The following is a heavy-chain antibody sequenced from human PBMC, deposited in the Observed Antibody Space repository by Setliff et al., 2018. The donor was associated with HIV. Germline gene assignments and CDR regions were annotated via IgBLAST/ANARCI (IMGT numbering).Heavy chain of an antibody. CDR2: IYYSGAT. V-gene: IGHV4-39*01. D-gene: IGHD3-10*01. CDR1: GGSMSSSSYY. Sequence: SKTLSLTCTVSGGSMSSSSYYWSWIRQTPDKGLEWIGIIYYSGATYYNPSLTSRVTISVDTSRNQFSLKLRSVTAADTAAYYCARLGYVSGGFYKTPGPYYFDYWGQGALVTVSS. CDR3: ARLGYVSGGFYKTPGPYYFDY. J-gene: IGHJ4*02.